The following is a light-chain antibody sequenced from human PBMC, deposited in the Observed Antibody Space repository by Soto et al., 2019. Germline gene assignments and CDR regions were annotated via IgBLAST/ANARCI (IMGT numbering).Light chain of an antibody. V-gene: IGKV3D-15*01. CDR3: QQYHDWPPLT. CDR1: QSISSN. CDR2: DAT. Sequence: EIVMTQSPATLSESPGERVTLSCRASQSISSNLAWYQQKPGQPPRLLIYDATSRATGIPSRFSGSGSGTDFTLTITSLQSEDFAGYFCQQYHDWPPLTFGGGTKVEIK. J-gene: IGKJ4*02.